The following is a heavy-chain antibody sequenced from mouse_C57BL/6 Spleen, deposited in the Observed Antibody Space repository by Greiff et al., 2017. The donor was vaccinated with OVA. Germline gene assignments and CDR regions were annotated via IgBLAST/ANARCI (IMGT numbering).Heavy chain of an antibody. Sequence: QVQLQQPGAELVKPGASVKLSCKASGYTFTSYWMHWVKQRPGQGLEWIGMIHPNSGSTNYNEKFKSKATLTVDKSSSTAYMQLSSLTSEDTAVYYCARDDYAAYAMDYWGQGTSVTVSS. V-gene: IGHV1-64*01. J-gene: IGHJ4*01. CDR2: IHPNSGST. CDR3: ARDDYAAYAMDY. D-gene: IGHD2-4*01. CDR1: GYTFTSYW.